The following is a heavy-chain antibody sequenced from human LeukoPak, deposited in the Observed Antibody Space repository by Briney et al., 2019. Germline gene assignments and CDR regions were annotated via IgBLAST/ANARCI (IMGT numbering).Heavy chain of an antibody. V-gene: IGHV3-7*01. J-gene: IGHJ4*02. Sequence: GGSLRLSCAASGFTSSSYWMSWVRQAPGKGLEWVANIKQDGSEKYYVDSVKGRFTISRDNAKNSLYLQMNSLRAEDTAVYYCARGVYPGRGFDYWGQGTLVTVSS. CDR1: GFTSSSYW. CDR2: IKQDGSEK. D-gene: IGHD3-10*01. CDR3: ARGVYPGRGFDY.